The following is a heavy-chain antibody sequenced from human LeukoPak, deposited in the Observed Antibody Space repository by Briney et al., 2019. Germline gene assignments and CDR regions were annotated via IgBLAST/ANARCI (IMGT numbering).Heavy chain of an antibody. CDR2: IYTSGST. V-gene: IGHV4-59*10. CDR1: GGSFSGYY. Sequence: SETLSLTCAVYGGSFSGYYWSWIRQPAGKGLEWIGRIYTSGSTTYNPSLKSRVTISGDTSENQFSLRLSSVTAADAAVYYCARASYSYDISGWVPFDYWGQGTLVTVSS. D-gene: IGHD3-22*01. J-gene: IGHJ4*02. CDR3: ARASYSYDISGWVPFDY.